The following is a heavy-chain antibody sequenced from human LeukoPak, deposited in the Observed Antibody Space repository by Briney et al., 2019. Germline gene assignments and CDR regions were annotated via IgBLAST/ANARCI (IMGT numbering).Heavy chain of an antibody. CDR3: AREPLWSGYSYYYYYMDV. CDR1: GGALGGYY. Sequence: PSQTLCLSCTLSGGALGGYYWSSIRRPAGKGLEWIGGIDTSGYTNSNPSLKSRVTMSVDTSKNQFSLKLSSVTAADTAVYYCAREPLWSGYSYYYYYMDVWGKGTTVTVSS. CDR2: IDTSGYT. V-gene: IGHV4-4*07. J-gene: IGHJ6*03. D-gene: IGHD3-3*01.